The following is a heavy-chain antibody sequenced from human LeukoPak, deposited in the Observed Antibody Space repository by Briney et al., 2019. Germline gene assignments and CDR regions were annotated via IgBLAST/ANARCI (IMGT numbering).Heavy chain of an antibody. J-gene: IGHJ5*02. D-gene: IGHD3-10*01. CDR3: ARAPPNSGSYYRLHSWFDP. Sequence: GASMKVSCKASGYTFTDYYMHWLRQAPGQGLEWMGRINPNSGGTNYAQKFQGRVTMTRDTSISTAYMELSSLRSDDTAFYYCARAPPNSGSYYRLHSWFDPWGQGALVTVSS. CDR1: GYTFTDYY. V-gene: IGHV1-2*06. CDR2: INPNSGGT.